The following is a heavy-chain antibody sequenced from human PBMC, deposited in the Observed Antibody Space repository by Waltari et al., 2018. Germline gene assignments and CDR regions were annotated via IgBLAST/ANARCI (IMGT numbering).Heavy chain of an antibody. D-gene: IGHD3-22*01. CDR2: ISYDGSNK. CDR1: GFTFSSYT. V-gene: IGHV3-30*01. Sequence: QVQLVESGGGVVQPGRSLRLSCAAYGFTFSSYTIHWVRQAPGKGLEWVAIISYDGSNKYYADSVRGRFTISRDNSMDTLYLQMNSLRAEDTAVYYCAREGGTQGWLFPRESAFDIWGQGTLVTVSS. J-gene: IGHJ3*02. CDR3: AREGGTQGWLFPRESAFDI.